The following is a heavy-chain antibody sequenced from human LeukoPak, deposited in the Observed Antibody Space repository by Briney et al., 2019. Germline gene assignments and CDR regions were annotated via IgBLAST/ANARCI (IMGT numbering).Heavy chain of an antibody. CDR2: ISWNSGTI. J-gene: IGHJ5*02. V-gene: IGHV3-9*01. D-gene: IGHD1-14*01. CDR3: AKDVGGNLKGNWFDT. CDR1: GFTFDDYA. Sequence: GGSLRLSCAASGFTFDDYAMHWVRQAPGKGLEWVSSISWNSGTIGYADSVKGRFTISRDSAKNSLYLQMNSLRAEDTALYYCAKDVGGNLKGNWFDTWGQGTQVTVSS.